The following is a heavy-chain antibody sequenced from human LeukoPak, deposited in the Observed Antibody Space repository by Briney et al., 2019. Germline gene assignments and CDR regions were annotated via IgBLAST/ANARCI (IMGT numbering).Heavy chain of an antibody. Sequence: GASVKVSCKASGYTFTSYDINWVRQATGQGLEWMGWMNPNSGNTGYAQKFQGRVTMTRDTSISTAYMELSRLRSDDTAVYYCARDYYDKGFDPWGQGTLVTVSS. J-gene: IGHJ5*02. CDR3: ARDYYDKGFDP. CDR1: GYTFTSYD. D-gene: IGHD3-22*01. V-gene: IGHV1-8*01. CDR2: MNPNSGNT.